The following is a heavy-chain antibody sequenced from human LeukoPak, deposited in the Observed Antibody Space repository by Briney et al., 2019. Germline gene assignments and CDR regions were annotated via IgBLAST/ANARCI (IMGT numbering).Heavy chain of an antibody. Sequence: ASVKVSCKASGYTFTSYAMHWVRQAPGHRLEWMGWINAGNGNTKYSQKFQGRVTITRDTSASTAYMELSSLRSEDTAVYYCARDLSLGTYYDILTGYNYWGQGTLVTVSS. V-gene: IGHV1-3*01. CDR1: GYTFTSYA. J-gene: IGHJ4*02. CDR3: ARDLSLGTYYDILTGYNY. D-gene: IGHD3-9*01. CDR2: INAGNGNT.